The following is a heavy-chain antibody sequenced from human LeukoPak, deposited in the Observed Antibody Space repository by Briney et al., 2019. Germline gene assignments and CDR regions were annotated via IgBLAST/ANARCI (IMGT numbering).Heavy chain of an antibody. CDR3: ARDSSRGGSPYFDY. V-gene: IGHV3-30-3*01. J-gene: IGHJ4*02. D-gene: IGHD3-16*01. Sequence: GGSLRLSCAASGFTFSSYAMHWVRQAPGKGLEWVAVISYDGSNKYYADSVKGRFTTSRDNSKNTLYLQMNSLRAEDTAVYYCARDSSRGGSPYFDYWGQGTLVTVSS. CDR1: GFTFSSYA. CDR2: ISYDGSNK.